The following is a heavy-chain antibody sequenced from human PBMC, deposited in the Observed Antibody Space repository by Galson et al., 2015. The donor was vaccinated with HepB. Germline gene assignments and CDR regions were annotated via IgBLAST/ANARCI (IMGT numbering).Heavy chain of an antibody. CDR2: IIPILGIA. Sequence: SVKVSCKASGGTFSSYAISWVRQAPGQGLEWMGRIIPILGIANYAQKFQGRVTITADKSTSTAYMELSSLRSEDTAVYYCARGVVVVAATRAFDIWGQGTMVTVSS. CDR3: ARGVVVVAATRAFDI. V-gene: IGHV1-69*04. J-gene: IGHJ3*02. CDR1: GGTFSSYA. D-gene: IGHD2-15*01.